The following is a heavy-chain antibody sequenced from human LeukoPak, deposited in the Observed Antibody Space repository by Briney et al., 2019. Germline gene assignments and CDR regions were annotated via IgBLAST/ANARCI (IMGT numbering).Heavy chain of an antibody. CDR3: ARVRTYYDFWSGYYTSYYYMDV. J-gene: IGHJ6*03. V-gene: IGHV4-4*07. Sequence: PSETLSLTSTVSGGSISSYYWSWIRQPAGKGLEWIGRIYTSGSTNYNPSLKSRVTMSVDTSKNQFSLKLSSVTAADTAVYYCARVRTYYDFWSGYYTSYYYMDVWGKGTTVTVSS. CDR1: GGSISSYY. CDR2: IYTSGST. D-gene: IGHD3-3*01.